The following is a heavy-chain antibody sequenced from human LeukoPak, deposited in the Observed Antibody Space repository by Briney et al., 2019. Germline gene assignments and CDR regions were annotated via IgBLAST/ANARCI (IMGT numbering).Heavy chain of an antibody. J-gene: IGHJ4*02. D-gene: IGHD4-11*01. V-gene: IGHV3-23*01. CDR1: GFTFSNYA. Sequence: GGSLRLSCAASGFTFSNYAMSWVRQAPGKGLEWASGISGSGGNTYYADSVKGRFTISRANSKNTLYLQMKSLRVDDTAVYYCAKSVEHSNYRKFHDWGQGTLVTVSS. CDR2: ISGSGGNT. CDR3: AKSVEHSNYRKFHD.